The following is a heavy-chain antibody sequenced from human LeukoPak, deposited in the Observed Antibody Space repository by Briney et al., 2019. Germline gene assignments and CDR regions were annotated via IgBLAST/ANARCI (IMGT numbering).Heavy chain of an antibody. D-gene: IGHD2-15*01. CDR2: IGPAGDT. J-gene: IGHJ4*02. CDR1: GFTFSSYD. CDR3: ARDQLYCSGGYCYFDS. V-gene: IGHV3-13*01. Sequence: GGSLRLSCAASGFTFSSYDMHWVRQVIGRRLEWVSPIGPAGDTSCPGSVKGRFTISRENAKNTLYLQVNSLRAEDTVVYYCARDQLYCSGGYCYFDSWGQGTLVTVSS.